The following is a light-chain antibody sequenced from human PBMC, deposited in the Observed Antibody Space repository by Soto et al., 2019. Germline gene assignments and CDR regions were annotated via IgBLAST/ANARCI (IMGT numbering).Light chain of an antibody. Sequence: QAVVTQPPSVSGAPGQRVTISCTGSSSNLGAGYDVHWYQQFPGTAPKLLIYGNTNRPSGVPDRFSGSKSGTSASLVITGLQAEDEADYYCQSYDSSLSDSRVFGGGTKLTVL. CDR3: QSYDSSLSDSRV. CDR1: SSNLGAGYD. J-gene: IGLJ3*02. V-gene: IGLV1-40*01. CDR2: GNT.